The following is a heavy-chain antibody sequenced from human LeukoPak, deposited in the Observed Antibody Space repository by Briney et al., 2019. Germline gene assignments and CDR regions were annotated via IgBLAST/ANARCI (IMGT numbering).Heavy chain of an antibody. CDR3: ARDLGVIVYPSDY. V-gene: IGHV3-30*03. CDR2: ISHDGMNK. CDR1: GFTFSKYD. D-gene: IGHD3-16*02. Sequence: GGSLRLSCSASGFTFSKYDMHWVRQAPGKGLEWLAVISHDGMNKRYVDSVKGRFSVSRDNSKNTLYLQMNSLRAEDTALYYCARDLGVIVYPSDYWGQGTLVTVSS. J-gene: IGHJ4*02.